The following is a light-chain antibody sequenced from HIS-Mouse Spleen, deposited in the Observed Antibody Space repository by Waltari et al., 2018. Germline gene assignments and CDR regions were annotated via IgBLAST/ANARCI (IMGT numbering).Light chain of an antibody. J-gene: IGLJ2*01. CDR1: NIGSKS. CDR3: QVWDSSSDHVV. V-gene: IGLV3-21*03. Sequence: SYVLTQPPSVSVAPGKTARITCGGNNIGSKSVHWYQQKPGQAPALVVYVDSDRPSGIPERFSGSNSGNTATLTISRVEAGDEADYYCQVWDSSSDHVVFGGGTKLTVL. CDR2: VDS.